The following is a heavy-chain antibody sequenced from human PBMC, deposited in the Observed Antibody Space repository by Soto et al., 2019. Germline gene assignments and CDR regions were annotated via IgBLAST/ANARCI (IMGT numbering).Heavy chain of an antibody. D-gene: IGHD6-19*01. CDR2: IYIDGST. CDR3: ARDGGSGTAVAGIQYSGMDV. Sequence: EVQLVDSGGDLIQPGGSLRLSCGASGFTVSGNSLIWVRQAPGKGLEWVSYIYIDGSTYYADFVRGRFTLTRDDSKNTLYLQMKNLRGEDTGVYYCARDGGSGTAVAGIQYSGMDVWGQGTTVTVP. J-gene: IGHJ6*02. CDR1: GFTVSGNS. V-gene: IGHV3-53*01.